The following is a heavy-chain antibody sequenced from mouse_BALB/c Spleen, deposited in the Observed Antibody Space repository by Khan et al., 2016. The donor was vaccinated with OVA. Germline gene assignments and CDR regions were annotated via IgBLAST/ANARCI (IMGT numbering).Heavy chain of an antibody. CDR1: GYTFTSNT. V-gene: IGHV1-4*02. CDR2: INPRSGYT. CDR3: ARKREGYYFDY. J-gene: IGHJ2*01. Sequence: QVQLQQSAAELARPGASVKMSCKASGYTFTSNTMHWVKQRPGQGLEWIGYINPRSGYTEYNQKCKDKTTLTADTSSSTAYMQLSRLTSEDSAVSYCARKREGYYFDYWGQGTTLTVSS.